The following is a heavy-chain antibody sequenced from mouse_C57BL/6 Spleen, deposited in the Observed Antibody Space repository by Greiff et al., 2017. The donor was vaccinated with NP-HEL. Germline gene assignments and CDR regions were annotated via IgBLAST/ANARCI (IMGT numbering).Heavy chain of an antibody. CDR3: ARNYGSSPFFDY. CDR2: INPSNGGT. CDR1: GYTFTSYW. J-gene: IGHJ2*01. Sequence: VQLQQPGTELVKPGASVKLSCKASGYTFTSYWMHWVKQRPGQGLEWIGNINPSNGGTNYNEKFKSKATLTVDKSSSTAYMQLSSLTSADSAVYSCARNYGSSPFFDYWGQGTTLTVSS. D-gene: IGHD1-1*01. V-gene: IGHV1-53*01.